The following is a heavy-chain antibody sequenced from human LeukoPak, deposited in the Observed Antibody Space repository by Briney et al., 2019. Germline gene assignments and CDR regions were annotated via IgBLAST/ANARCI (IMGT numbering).Heavy chain of an antibody. J-gene: IGHJ4*02. D-gene: IGHD5-18*01. V-gene: IGHV3-21*01. CDR3: ARVDGEELWNY. CDR2: ISSSSSYI. CDR1: GFTFSSYS. Sequence: GGSLRLSCAASGFTFSSYSMNWARQAPGKGLEWVSSISSSSSYIYYADSVKGRFTISRDNAKNSLYLQMNSLRAEDTAVYYRARVDGEELWNYWGQGTLVTVSS.